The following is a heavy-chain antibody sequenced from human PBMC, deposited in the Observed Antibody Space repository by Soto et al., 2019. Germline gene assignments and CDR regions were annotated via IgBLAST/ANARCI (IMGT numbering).Heavy chain of an antibody. V-gene: IGHV3-33*01. CDR1: GFTFSSYG. CDR3: ATRYSGSSNFDY. J-gene: IGHJ4*02. Sequence: GGSLRLSCAASGFTFSSYGMHWVRQAPGKGLEWVAVIWYDGSNKYYADSVKGRFTISRDNSKNTLYLQMNSLRAEDTAVYYCATRYSGSSNFDYWGQGTLETVSS. D-gene: IGHD1-26*01. CDR2: IWYDGSNK.